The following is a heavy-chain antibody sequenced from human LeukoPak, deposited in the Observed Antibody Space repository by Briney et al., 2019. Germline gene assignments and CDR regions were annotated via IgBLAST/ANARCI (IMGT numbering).Heavy chain of an antibody. CDR1: GFTFSSYA. V-gene: IGHV3-23*01. Sequence: GGSLRLSCAASGFTFSSYAMSWVRQAPGKGLEWVSAISGSGGSTYYADSVKGWFTISRDNSKNTLYLQMNSLRAEDTAVYYCAKDRWSSSSGLSFDYWGQRTLVTVSS. D-gene: IGHD6-6*01. J-gene: IGHJ4*02. CDR3: AKDRWSSSSGLSFDY. CDR2: ISGSGGST.